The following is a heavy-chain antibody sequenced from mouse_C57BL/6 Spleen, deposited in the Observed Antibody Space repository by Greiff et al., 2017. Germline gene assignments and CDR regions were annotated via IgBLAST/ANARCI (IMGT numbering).Heavy chain of an antibody. CDR2: IDPETGGT. CDR3: TRFYGNYGAWFAY. CDR1: GYTFTDYE. J-gene: IGHJ3*01. V-gene: IGHV1-15*01. Sequence: QVQLQQSGAELVRPGASVTLSCKASGYTFTDYEMHWVKQTPMHGLEWIGAIDPETGGTAYNQKFKGKAILTADKSSSTAYMELRSLTSEDSAVYYCTRFYGNYGAWFAYWGQGTLVTVSA. D-gene: IGHD2-1*01.